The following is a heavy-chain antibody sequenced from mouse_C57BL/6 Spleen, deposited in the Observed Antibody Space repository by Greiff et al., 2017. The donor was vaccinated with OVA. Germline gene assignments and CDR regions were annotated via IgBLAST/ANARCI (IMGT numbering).Heavy chain of an antibody. Sequence: QVQLKQSGAELMKPGASVKLSCKATGYTFTGYWIEWVKQRPGHGLEWIGEILPGSGSTNYNEKFKGKATLTADTSSNTAYMQLSSLTTEDSAIYYCASGDYDGFAYWGQGTLVTVSA. D-gene: IGHD2-4*01. CDR1: GYTFTGYW. V-gene: IGHV1-9*01. CDR2: ILPGSGST. J-gene: IGHJ3*01. CDR3: ASGDYDGFAY.